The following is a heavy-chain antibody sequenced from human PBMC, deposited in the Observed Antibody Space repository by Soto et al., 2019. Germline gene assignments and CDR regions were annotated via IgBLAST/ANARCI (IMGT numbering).Heavy chain of an antibody. V-gene: IGHV1-3*05. Sequence: QVQLVQSGAEEKRPGASVKVSCKASGYTFTNYAMHWVRQAPGQRLEWMGWINAGNGNTKYSQKFQGRVTITRDTSASTAYMELSSLRSEDTAVYYCARVGNPCSGGSCYFDYWGQGTLVTVSS. CDR2: INAGNGNT. CDR1: GYTFTNYA. J-gene: IGHJ4*02. D-gene: IGHD2-15*01. CDR3: ARVGNPCSGGSCYFDY.